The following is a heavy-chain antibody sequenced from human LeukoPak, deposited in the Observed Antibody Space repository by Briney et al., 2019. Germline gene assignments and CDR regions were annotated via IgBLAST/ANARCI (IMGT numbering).Heavy chain of an antibody. D-gene: IGHD1-1*01. CDR2: ISSGTSYI. CDR3: ARDRATGTTNYYYYYGMDV. V-gene: IGHV3-21*01. Sequence: PGGSLRLSCAASGFTFSTNTVNWVRQAPGKGLEWVSSISSGTSYIYYADSVKGRFTVSRDNAKNSLYLQMNSLRAEDTAVYYCARDRATGTTNYYYYYGMDVWGKGTTVTVSS. CDR1: GFTFSTNT. J-gene: IGHJ6*04.